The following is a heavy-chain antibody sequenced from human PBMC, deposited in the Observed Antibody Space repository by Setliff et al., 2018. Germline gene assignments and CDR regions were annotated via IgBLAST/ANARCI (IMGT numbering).Heavy chain of an antibody. J-gene: IGHJ4*02. CDR3: ARQSGSGSSPYFDF. CDR2: LYRTANT. D-gene: IGHD3-10*01. CDR1: GDSITTDNYF. Sequence: KPSETLSLTCSVSGDSITTDNYFWGWIRQSPGKGLEWIGSLYRTANTYYNPAVRSRVTISPDTSKNQFSLKLTSVTAADTAVYYCARQSGSGSSPYFDFWGQGTLVTVSS. V-gene: IGHV4-39*01.